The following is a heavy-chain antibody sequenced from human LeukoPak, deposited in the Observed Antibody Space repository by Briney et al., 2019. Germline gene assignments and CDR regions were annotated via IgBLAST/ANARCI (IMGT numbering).Heavy chain of an antibody. Sequence: SETLSLTCAVYGGSFSGYYWSWIRQPPGKGLEWIGEINHSGSTNYNPSLESRVTISVDTSKNQFSLKLSSVTAADTAVYYCARRAPYSSSFDYWGQGTLVTVSS. V-gene: IGHV4-34*01. CDR2: INHSGST. J-gene: IGHJ4*02. CDR1: GGSFSGYY. D-gene: IGHD6-13*01. CDR3: ARRAPYSSSFDY.